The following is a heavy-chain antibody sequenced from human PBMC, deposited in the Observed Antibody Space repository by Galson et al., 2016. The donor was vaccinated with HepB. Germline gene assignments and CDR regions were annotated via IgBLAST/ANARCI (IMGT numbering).Heavy chain of an antibody. Sequence: SLRLSCAASGFTFSDHYMDWVRQAPGKGLEWVGRTRNKPNSYTTEYAASVRGRFTISRDGAKNSMYLQMNSLKTEDTAVYYCANKGNVWGTGTTVTVSS. CDR1: GFTFSDHY. J-gene: IGHJ6*04. CDR3: ANKGNV. CDR2: TRNKPNSYTT. V-gene: IGHV3-72*01. D-gene: IGHD3-10*01.